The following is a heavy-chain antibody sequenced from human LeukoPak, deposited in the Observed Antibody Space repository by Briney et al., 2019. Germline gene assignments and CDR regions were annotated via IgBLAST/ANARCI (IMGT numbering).Heavy chain of an antibody. J-gene: IGHJ4*02. D-gene: IGHD5-12*01. V-gene: IGHV1-46*01. Sequence: GASVKVSCKASGYTFTGYYMHWLRQAPGQGLQWMGIIDPSGPSVTYAQIFQGRLIVTRDTSTSTVYMQLSSLRSEDMAMYYCARATSPIAYDWNSWGQGTLVTVSS. CDR1: GYTFTGYY. CDR2: IDPSGPSV. CDR3: ARATSPIAYDWNS.